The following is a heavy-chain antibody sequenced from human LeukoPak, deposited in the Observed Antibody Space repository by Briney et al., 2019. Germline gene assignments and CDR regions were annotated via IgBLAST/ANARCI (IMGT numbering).Heavy chain of an antibody. CDR1: GYSISSGYY. CDR3: AREGYCSSTSCYNFKH. Sequence: SETLSLTCTVSGYSISSGYYWGWIRQPPGKGLEWIGNIYHSEDTYYNPSLKSRVTISVDTSKNQFSLKLSSVTAADTAVYYCAREGYCSSTSCYNFKHWGQGTLVTVSS. CDR2: IYHSEDT. J-gene: IGHJ4*02. D-gene: IGHD2-2*02. V-gene: IGHV4-38-2*02.